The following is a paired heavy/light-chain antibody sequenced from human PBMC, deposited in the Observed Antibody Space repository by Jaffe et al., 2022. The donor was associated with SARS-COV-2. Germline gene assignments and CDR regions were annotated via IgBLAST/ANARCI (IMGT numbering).Heavy chain of an antibody. Sequence: QLQLQESGPGLVKPSETLSLTCSVSGGSISNNNYYWGWIRQPPGKGLEWIGSVFNSGTTYYNPSLKSRVTISVDTSKNQFSLKLSSVTAADAAVYYCARLFKGASIYYFDYWGQGAPVTVSS. CDR2: VFNSGTT. CDR1: GGSISNNNYY. D-gene: IGHD1-26*01. V-gene: IGHV4-39*01. J-gene: IGHJ4*02. CDR3: ARLFKGASIYYFDY.
Light chain of an antibody. CDR1: SSDVGDYNY. V-gene: IGLV2-14*01. J-gene: IGLJ3*02. Sequence: QSALTQPASVSGSPGQSITISCTGTSSDVGDYNYVSWYQQHPGKAPKLMIYDVTNRPSGVSNRFSGSKSGNTASLTISGLQAEDEADYYCSSYSTSSARVFGGGTKLTVL. CDR3: SSYSTSSARV. CDR2: DVT.